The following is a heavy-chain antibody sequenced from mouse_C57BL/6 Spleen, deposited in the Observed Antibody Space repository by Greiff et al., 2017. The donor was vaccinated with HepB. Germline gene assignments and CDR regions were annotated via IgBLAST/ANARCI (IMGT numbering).Heavy chain of an antibody. V-gene: IGHV1-55*01. CDR1: GYTFTSYW. CDR2: IYPGSGSA. Sequence: QVQLQQPGAELVKPGASVKMSCKASGYTFTSYWITWVKERPGQGLEWIGDIYPGSGSANYNEKFKSKATLTVDTSSSTAYMQLSSLTSEDSAVYYCARSGTGAMDYWGQGTSVTVSS. J-gene: IGHJ4*01. D-gene: IGHD4-1*01. CDR3: ARSGTGAMDY.